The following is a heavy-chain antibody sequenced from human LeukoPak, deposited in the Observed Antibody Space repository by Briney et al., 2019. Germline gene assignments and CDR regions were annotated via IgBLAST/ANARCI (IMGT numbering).Heavy chain of an antibody. D-gene: IGHD1-26*01. Sequence: SETLSLTCTVSGGSISSYYWSWIRQPPGKGLEWIGSIYHSGSTYYNPSLKSRVTISVDTSKNQFSLKLSSVTAADTAVYYCAREYSGSYEVDYWGQGTLVTVSS. J-gene: IGHJ4*02. CDR2: IYHSGST. V-gene: IGHV4-38-2*02. CDR1: GGSISSYY. CDR3: AREYSGSYEVDY.